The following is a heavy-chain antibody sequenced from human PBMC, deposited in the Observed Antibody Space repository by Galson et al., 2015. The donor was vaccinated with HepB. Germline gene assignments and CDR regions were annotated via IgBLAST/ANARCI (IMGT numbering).Heavy chain of an antibody. D-gene: IGHD5-24*01. J-gene: IGHJ2*01. CDR1: GFTFGDDA. CDR2: IKSKTYGGTT. V-gene: IGHV3-49*03. Sequence: SLRLSCAGSGFTFGDDAMNWIRQAPGKGLEWVGFIKSKTYGGTTDYAASVKGRFTISRDDSKSIAYLQMNSLKTEDTAVYYCARRKRIQLWQYWYFDLWGRGTLVTVSS. CDR3: ARRKRIQLWQYWYFDL.